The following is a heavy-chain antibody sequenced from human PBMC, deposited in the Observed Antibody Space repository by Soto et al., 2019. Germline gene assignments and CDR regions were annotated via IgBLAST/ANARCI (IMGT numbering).Heavy chain of an antibody. J-gene: IGHJ4*02. D-gene: IGHD6-13*01. CDR3: ARGIAAAGPKIDY. CDR1: GGSISSYY. CDR2: IYYSGST. V-gene: IGHV4-59*12. Sequence: SETLSLTCTVSGGSISSYYWSWIRQPPGKGLEWIGYIYYSGSTYYNPSLKSRVTISVDTSKNSLYLQMNSLRADDTAVYYCARGIAAAGPKIDYWGQGTLVTVSS.